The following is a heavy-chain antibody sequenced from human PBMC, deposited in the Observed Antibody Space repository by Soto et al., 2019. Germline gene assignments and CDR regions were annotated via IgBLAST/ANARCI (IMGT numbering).Heavy chain of an antibody. V-gene: IGHV3-48*02. CDR2: IGGGGNI. CDR3: VRDRAWAFDI. CDR1: GFTFSDSS. Sequence: GGSLRLSCAASGFTFSDSSMNWVREAPDKGLEWVSYIGGGGNIYYTDSVKGRFTISRDNVKNSLYLQMNSLRDEDTAVYYCVRDRAWAFDIWGQGTMVTVSS. J-gene: IGHJ3*02.